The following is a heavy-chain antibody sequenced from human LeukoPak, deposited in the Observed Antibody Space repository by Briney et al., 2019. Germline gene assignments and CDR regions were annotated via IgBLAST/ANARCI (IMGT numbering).Heavy chain of an antibody. Sequence: SQTLSLTCTVSGGSISSGDYYWSWIRQPPGKGLEWIGYIYYSGSTYYNPSLKSRVTISVDTSKNQFSLKLSSVTAADTAVYYCARGEKDDYGDVFDYWGQGTLVTVSS. CDR3: ARGEKDDYGDVFDY. CDR1: GGSISSGDYY. D-gene: IGHD4-17*01. V-gene: IGHV4-30-4*08. CDR2: IYYSGST. J-gene: IGHJ4*02.